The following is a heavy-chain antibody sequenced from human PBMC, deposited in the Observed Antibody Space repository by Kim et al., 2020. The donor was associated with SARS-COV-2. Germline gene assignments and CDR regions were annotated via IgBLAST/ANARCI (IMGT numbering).Heavy chain of an antibody. CDR1: GFTFSSYA. D-gene: IGHD6-13*01. J-gene: IGHJ6*02. CDR3: AKDLGSSWYGGYYYYYYGMDV. Sequence: GGSLRLSCAASGFTFSSYAMSWVRQAPGKGLEWVSAISGSGGSTYYADSVKGRFTISRDNSKNTLYLQMNSLRAEDTAVYYCAKDLGSSWYGGYYYYYYGMDVWGQGTTVTVSS. CDR2: ISGSGGST. V-gene: IGHV3-23*01.